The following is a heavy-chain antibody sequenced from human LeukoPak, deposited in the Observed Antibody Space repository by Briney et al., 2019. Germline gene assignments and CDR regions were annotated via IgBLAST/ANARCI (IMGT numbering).Heavy chain of an antibody. Sequence: SETLSLTCAVYGGSFSGYYWSWIRQPPGKGLEWIGEINHSGSTNYSPSLKSRVTISVDTSKNQFSLRLSSVTAADTAVYYCAKSNGYGLVDIWGQGTMVTVSS. CDR1: GGSFSGYY. V-gene: IGHV4-34*01. CDR2: INHSGST. D-gene: IGHD3-10*01. CDR3: AKSNGYGLVDI. J-gene: IGHJ3*02.